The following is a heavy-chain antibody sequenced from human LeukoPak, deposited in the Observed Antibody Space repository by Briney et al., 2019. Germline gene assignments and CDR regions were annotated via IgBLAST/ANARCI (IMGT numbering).Heavy chain of an antibody. Sequence: PSETLSLTCTVSGGSISSSNYYWGWVRQPPGKGLEWIGNIYNSGSTYYNPSLGSRVTVSLEMSKNQFSLRLTSVTAADTAVYYRTRNAQDYYYYYMDVWGKGTTVTVSS. CDR3: TRNAQDYYYYYMDV. J-gene: IGHJ6*03. CDR1: GGSISSSNYY. V-gene: IGHV4-39*07. CDR2: IYNSGST. D-gene: IGHD2-2*01.